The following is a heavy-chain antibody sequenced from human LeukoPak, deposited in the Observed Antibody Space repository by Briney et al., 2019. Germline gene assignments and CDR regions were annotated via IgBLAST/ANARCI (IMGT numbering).Heavy chain of an antibody. CDR3: ARSDCFHN. V-gene: IGHV3-74*03. Sequence: GGSLRLSCAASGFTFSSYWMHWVRQAPGKGLVWVSRIKFDGSYTAYADSVKGRFTVSRDNARNTLSLQMNSLRAEDTAVYYCARSDCFHNWGQGTLVTVSS. J-gene: IGHJ4*02. D-gene: IGHD2-21*02. CDR2: IKFDGSYT. CDR1: GFTFSSYW.